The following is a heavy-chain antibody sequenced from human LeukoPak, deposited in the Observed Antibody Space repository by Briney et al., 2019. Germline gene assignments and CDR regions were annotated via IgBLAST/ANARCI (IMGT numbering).Heavy chain of an antibody. CDR3: ARPNPDFWSGHSFDY. Sequence: PSETLSLTCTVSGGSISSSSYYWGWIRQPPGKGLEWIGSIYYSGSTYYNPSLKSRVTISVDTSKNQFSLKLSSVTAADTAVYYCARPNPDFWSGHSFDYWGQGTLVTVSS. CDR1: GGSISSSSYY. V-gene: IGHV4-39*01. CDR2: IYYSGST. D-gene: IGHD3-3*01. J-gene: IGHJ4*02.